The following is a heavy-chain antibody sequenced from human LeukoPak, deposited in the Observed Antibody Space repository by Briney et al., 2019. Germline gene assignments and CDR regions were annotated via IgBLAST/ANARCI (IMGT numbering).Heavy chain of an antibody. CDR3: AKVGPVSSYGFGFFNY. V-gene: IGHV3-9*01. CDR1: GFTFDDYA. D-gene: IGHD5-18*01. Sequence: SLSLSCAASGFTFDDYAMHWVRPAPGKGLEWVSGISYNSGSINYAESVKGRFTISRDNAKNSLYLQMNSLTVEDTALYYCAKVGPVSSYGFGFFNYWGRGTLVTVSS. J-gene: IGHJ4*02. CDR2: ISYNSGSI.